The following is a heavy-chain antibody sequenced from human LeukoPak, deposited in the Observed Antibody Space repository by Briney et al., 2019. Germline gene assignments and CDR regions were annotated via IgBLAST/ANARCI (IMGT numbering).Heavy chain of an antibody. CDR1: GGTFSSYA. J-gene: IGHJ4*02. V-gene: IGHV1-69*13. D-gene: IGHD6-19*01. CDR2: IIPIFGTA. Sequence: SVKVSCKASGGTFSSYAISWVRQAPGQGLEWMGGIIPIFGTANYAQKFQGRVTITADESTSTAHMELSSLRSEDTAVYYCARYSSGWYYFDYWGQGTLVTVSS. CDR3: ARYSSGWYYFDY.